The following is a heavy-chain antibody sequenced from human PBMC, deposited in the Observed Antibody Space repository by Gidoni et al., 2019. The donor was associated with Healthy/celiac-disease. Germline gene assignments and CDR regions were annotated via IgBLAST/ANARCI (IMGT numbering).Heavy chain of an antibody. V-gene: IGHV1-58*01. CDR1: GFTFTSSA. Sequence: QMQLVQSGPEVKKPGTSVKVSCKASGFTFTSSAVQWVRQARGQRLEWIGWIVVGSGNTNYAQKFQERVTITRDMSTSTAYMELSSLRSEDTAVYYCAAGALAGTGTTYGPYYYYGMDVWGQGTTVTVSS. CDR2: IVVGSGNT. D-gene: IGHD1-1*01. CDR3: AAGALAGTGTTYGPYYYYGMDV. J-gene: IGHJ6*02.